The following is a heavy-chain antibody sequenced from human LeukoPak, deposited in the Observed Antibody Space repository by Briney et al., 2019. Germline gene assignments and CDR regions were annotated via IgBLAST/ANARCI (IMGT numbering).Heavy chain of an antibody. CDR3: TTDSSGYYYNRNYFDY. CDR1: GFTFSSYW. D-gene: IGHD3-22*01. CDR2: IKSKTDGGTT. Sequence: GGSLRLSCAASGFTFSSYWMSWVRQAPGKGLEWVGRIKSKTDGGTTDYAAPVKGRFTISRDDSKNTLYLQMNSLKTEDTAVYYCTTDSSGYYYNRNYFDYWGQGTLVTVSS. V-gene: IGHV3-15*01. J-gene: IGHJ4*02.